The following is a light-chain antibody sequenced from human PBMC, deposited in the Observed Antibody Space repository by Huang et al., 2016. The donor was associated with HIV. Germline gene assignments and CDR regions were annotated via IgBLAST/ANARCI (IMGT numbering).Light chain of an antibody. CDR2: GAS. J-gene: IGKJ2*01. V-gene: IGKV1-12*01. CDR3: QQTKTSPYT. Sequence: DIQVTQAPFFVSASVGDRVSITCRASQGVSTWLAWYQQRPGKPPNLLIHGASSLQRGVPSRFSGSGSGRDFTLTINNLQPEDFATYYCQQTKTSPYTFGQGTKLEI. CDR1: QGVSTW.